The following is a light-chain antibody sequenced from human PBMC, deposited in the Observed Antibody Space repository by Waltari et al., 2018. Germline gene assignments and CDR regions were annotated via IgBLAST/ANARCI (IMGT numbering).Light chain of an antibody. J-gene: IGKJ4*01. CDR3: QQRSNWPPLLT. Sequence: EIVLTQSPATLSLSPGERATLSCRASQSVSRYLAWYQQKPGQAPRLLIYDTSSRATGITARFSGSGSETDFTLTISSLEPEDSAVYYCQQRSNWPPLLTFGGGTKVEI. CDR1: QSVSRY. CDR2: DTS. V-gene: IGKV3-11*01.